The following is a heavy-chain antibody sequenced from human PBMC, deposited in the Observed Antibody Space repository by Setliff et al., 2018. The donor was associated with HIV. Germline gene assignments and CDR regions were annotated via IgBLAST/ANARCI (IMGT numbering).Heavy chain of an antibody. D-gene: IGHD2-21*01. CDR2: IYHSGGT. J-gene: IGHJ5*02. Sequence: PSETLSLTCAVSGYSISSGYYWGWIRQPPGRGLEWIGNIYHSGGTHYNPSLKSRITISVDRSKNLFSLKLISVTAADQGVYYCARVPVAGANWFDPWGLGTLVTVSS. CDR3: ARVPVAGANWFDP. CDR1: GYSISSGYY. V-gene: IGHV4-38-2*01.